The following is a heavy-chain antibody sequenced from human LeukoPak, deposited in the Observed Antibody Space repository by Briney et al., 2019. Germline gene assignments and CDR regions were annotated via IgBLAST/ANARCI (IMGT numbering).Heavy chain of an antibody. Sequence: PGGSLRLSCAASGFTFSSYGMHWVRQAPGKGLEWVAFIRYDGSNKYYADSVKGRFTISRDNSKNTLYLQMNSLRAEDTAVYYCAKEKTIHYYYYMDVWGKGTTVTVSS. V-gene: IGHV3-30*02. CDR1: GFTFSSYG. J-gene: IGHJ6*03. CDR2: IRYDGSNK. D-gene: IGHD2-21*01. CDR3: AKEKTIHYYYYMDV.